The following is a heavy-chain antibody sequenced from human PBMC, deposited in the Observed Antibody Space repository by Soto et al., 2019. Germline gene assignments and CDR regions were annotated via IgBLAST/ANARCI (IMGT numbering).Heavy chain of an antibody. CDR3: ARHNPGGDFWSGYYLAYHEPYYYMDV. CDR1: GGSISSSSYY. Sequence: PSETLSLTCTVSGGSISSSSYYWGWIRQPPGKGLEWIGSIYYSGSTYYNPSLKSRVTISVDTSKNQFSLKLSSVTAADTAVYYCARHNPGGDFWSGYYLAYHEPYYYMDVWGKGTTGTVSS. D-gene: IGHD3-3*01. V-gene: IGHV4-39*01. CDR2: IYYSGST. J-gene: IGHJ6*03.